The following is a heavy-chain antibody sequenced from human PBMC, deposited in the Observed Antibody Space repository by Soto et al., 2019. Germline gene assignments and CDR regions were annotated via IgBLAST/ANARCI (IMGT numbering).Heavy chain of an antibody. V-gene: IGHV4-59*01. CDR2: IYYSGST. CDR1: GGSISSYY. D-gene: IGHD3-22*01. J-gene: IGHJ4*02. CDR3: EREGISYYDSSGYNY. Sequence: SETLSLTCTVSGGSISSYYWSWIRQPPGKGLEWIGYIYYSGSTNYNPSLKSRVTISVDTSKNQFSLKLSSVTAADTAVYYCEREGISYYDSSGYNYWGQGTLVTVYS.